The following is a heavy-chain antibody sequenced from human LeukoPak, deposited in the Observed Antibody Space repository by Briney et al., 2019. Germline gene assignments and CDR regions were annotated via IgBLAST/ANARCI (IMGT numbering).Heavy chain of an antibody. D-gene: IGHD3-3*02. CDR3: ARHLRSFPEY. Sequence: SETLSLTCTFSGDSIRSYYWSWIRQPPGKGLEWLGYIYYSGTTNYNPSLKSRVTMSLDTSKKQLSLRLSSVTAADTAVYYCARHLRSFPEYRGQGTLVTVSS. CDR2: IYYSGTT. J-gene: IGHJ4*02. V-gene: IGHV4-59*08. CDR1: GDSIRSYY.